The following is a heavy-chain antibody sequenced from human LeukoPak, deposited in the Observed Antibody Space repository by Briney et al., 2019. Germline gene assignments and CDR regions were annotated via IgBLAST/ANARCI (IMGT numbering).Heavy chain of an antibody. CDR1: GFTFSNFG. CDR3: PRAYSNYFDG. Sequence: PGGSLRLSCTASGFTFSNFGMHWVRQTPGKGLEWVAFIRYDGSNKYYADSVKGRFTISRDNSKNTLFLQMNSLRAEDTAVYYCPRAYSNYFDGWGQGTLVTVSS. CDR2: IRYDGSNK. D-gene: IGHD4-11*01. V-gene: IGHV3-30*02. J-gene: IGHJ4*02.